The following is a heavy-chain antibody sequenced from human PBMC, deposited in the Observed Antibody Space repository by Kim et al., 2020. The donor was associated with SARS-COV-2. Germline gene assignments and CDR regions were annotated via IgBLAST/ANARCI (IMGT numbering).Heavy chain of an antibody. CDR1: GYSFTSYW. V-gene: IGHV5-51*01. Sequence: GESLKISCKGSGYSFTSYWIGWVRQMPGKGLEWMGIIYPGDSDTRYSPSFQGQVTISADKSISTAYLQWSSLKASDTAMYYCARRGLGAARLRLYLRNSENAFDIWGQGTMVTVSS. J-gene: IGHJ3*02. CDR3: ARRGLGAARLRLYLRNSENAFDI. CDR2: IYPGDSDT. D-gene: IGHD6-6*01.